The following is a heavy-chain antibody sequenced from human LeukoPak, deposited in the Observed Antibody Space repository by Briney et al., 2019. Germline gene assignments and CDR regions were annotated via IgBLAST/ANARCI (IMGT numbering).Heavy chain of an antibody. D-gene: IGHD3-16*01. V-gene: IGHV4-39*01. Sequence: PSETLPLTCAVSDGSISRSSYYWGWIRQPPGKGLEWIGSIHYSGSTYNNPSLKSRVTISVDTSKNQFSLKLSSVTAADTAVYYCARLSPLGVFDYWAQGTLVTVSS. CDR2: IHYSGST. CDR3: ARLSPLGVFDY. CDR1: DGSISRSSYY. J-gene: IGHJ4*02.